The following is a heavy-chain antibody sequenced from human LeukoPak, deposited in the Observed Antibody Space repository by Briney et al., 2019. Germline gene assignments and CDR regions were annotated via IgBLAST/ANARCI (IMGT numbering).Heavy chain of an antibody. CDR3: ARAPRMYSSSWYVSYYYGMDV. J-gene: IGHJ6*02. D-gene: IGHD6-13*01. Sequence: SETLSLTCTVSGGSISSSSYSWGWIRQPPGKGLEWIGEINHSGSTNYNPSLKSRVTISVDTSKNQFSLKLSSVTAADTAVYYCARAPRMYSSSWYVSYYYGMDVWGQGTTVTVSS. CDR2: INHSGST. V-gene: IGHV4-39*07. CDR1: GGSISSSSYS.